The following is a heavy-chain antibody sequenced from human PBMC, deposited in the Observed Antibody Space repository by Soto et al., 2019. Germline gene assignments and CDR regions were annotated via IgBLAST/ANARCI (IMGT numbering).Heavy chain of an antibody. V-gene: IGHV4-39*01. CDR2: IYYSGST. D-gene: IGHD2-21*02. CDR3: AITTCWTAFSRGD. J-gene: IGHJ4*02. CDR1: GGYISSSSYY. Sequence: QLQLQESGPGLVKPSETLSLTCTVSGGYISSSSYYWGWIRQPPGKGLEWIGRIYYSGSTYYNPALKSRVTIYADTSKNQYSLKLRSVTAADTSVYYCAITTCWTAFSRGDWGQGTLVTVSS.